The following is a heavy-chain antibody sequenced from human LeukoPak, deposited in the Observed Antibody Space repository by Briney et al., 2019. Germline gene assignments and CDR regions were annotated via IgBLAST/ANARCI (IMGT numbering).Heavy chain of an antibody. CDR3: AREWMGYSSSRRYYYYYMDV. Sequence: GGSLRLSCAASGFTFSSYAMHWVRQAPGKGLEWVAVISYDGSNKYYADSVKGRFTISRDNSKNTLYLQMNSLRAEDTALYYCAREWMGYSSSRRYYYYYMDVWGKGTTVTVSS. CDR1: GFTFSSYA. V-gene: IGHV3-30*04. D-gene: IGHD6-13*01. CDR2: ISYDGSNK. J-gene: IGHJ6*03.